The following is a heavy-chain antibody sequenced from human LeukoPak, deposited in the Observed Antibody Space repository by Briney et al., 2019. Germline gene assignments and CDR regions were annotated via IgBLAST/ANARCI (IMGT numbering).Heavy chain of an antibody. J-gene: IGHJ4*02. CDR1: GGSFSGYY. D-gene: IGHD3-3*01. V-gene: IGHV4-34*01. CDR3: ARGFLEWLYYDY. Sequence: PSETLSLTCAVYGGSFSGYYWSWIRQPPGKGLEWIGYIYHSGSTYYNPSLKSRVAISVDRSKNQFSLKLSSVTAADTAVYYCARGFLEWLYYDYWGQGTLVTVSS. CDR2: IYHSGST.